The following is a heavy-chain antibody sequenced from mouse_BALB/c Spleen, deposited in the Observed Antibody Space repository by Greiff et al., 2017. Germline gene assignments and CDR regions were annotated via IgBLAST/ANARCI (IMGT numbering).Heavy chain of an antibody. J-gene: IGHJ4*01. CDR1: GYTFTDYE. Sequence: QVQLQQSGAELVRPGASVTLSCKASGYTFTDYEMHWVKQTPVHGLEWIGAIDPETGGTAYNQKFKGKATLTADKSSSTAYMELRSLTSEDSAVYYCTSYDYDGYAMDYWGQGTSVTVSS. D-gene: IGHD2-4*01. CDR3: TSYDYDGYAMDY. CDR2: IDPETGGT. V-gene: IGHV1-15*01.